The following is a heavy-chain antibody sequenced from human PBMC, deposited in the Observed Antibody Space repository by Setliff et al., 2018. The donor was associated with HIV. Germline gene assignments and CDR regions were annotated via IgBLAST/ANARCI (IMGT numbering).Heavy chain of an antibody. D-gene: IGHD3-22*01. V-gene: IGHV1-18*01. CDR2: ISAYNGNT. J-gene: IGHJ4*02. CDR3: AREGGDSSGYYYAPQDY. Sequence: ASVQVSCKASGYTFTSYGISWVRQAPGQGLEWMGWISAYNGNTNYAQKLQGRVTMTTDTSTSTAYMELRSLRSDDTAVYYCAREGGDSSGYYYAPQDYWGQGTLGTVSS. CDR1: GYTFTSYG.